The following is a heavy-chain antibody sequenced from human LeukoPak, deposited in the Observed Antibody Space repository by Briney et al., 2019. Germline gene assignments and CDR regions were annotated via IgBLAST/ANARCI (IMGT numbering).Heavy chain of an antibody. CDR1: GFTFSGSA. CDR2: IRSKANSYAT. V-gene: IGHV3-73*01. J-gene: IGHJ3*02. CDR3: TRRRAGDAFDI. Sequence: GGSLRLSCAASGFTFSGSAMHWVRQASGKGLEWVGRIRSKANSYATAYAASVKGRFTIPRDDSKNTAYLQMNSLKTEDTAVYYCTRRRAGDAFDIWGQGTMVTVSS. D-gene: IGHD6-13*01.